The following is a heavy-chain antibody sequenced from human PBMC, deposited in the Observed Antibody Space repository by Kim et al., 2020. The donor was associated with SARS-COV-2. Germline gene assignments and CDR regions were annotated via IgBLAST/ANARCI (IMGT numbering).Heavy chain of an antibody. Sequence: ASVKVSCKAADFTFTTNGFNWVRQAPGQGLVWMGWISAYNGYTNYAQELQGRVTLTIDTSTRTVYMDLRSLRSDDTAVYYCAGSTWGGSGSYYYALDVWGQGTTVTVSS. CDR2: ISAYNGYT. CDR1: DFTFTTNG. CDR3: AGSTWGGSGSYYYALDV. J-gene: IGHJ6*02. D-gene: IGHD3-16*01. V-gene: IGHV1-18*01.